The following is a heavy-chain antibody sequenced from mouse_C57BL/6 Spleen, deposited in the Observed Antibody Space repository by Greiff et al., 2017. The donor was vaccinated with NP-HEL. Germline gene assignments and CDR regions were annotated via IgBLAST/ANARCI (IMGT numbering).Heavy chain of an antibody. CDR1: GFTFSSYG. D-gene: IGHD1-1*01. J-gene: IGHJ3*01. V-gene: IGHV5-6*01. CDR2: ISSGGSST. Sequence: EVQLMESGGDLVKPGGSLKLSCAASGFTFSSYGMSWVRQTPDKRLEWVATISSGGSSTYYPDSVKGRFTISRDNAKNTLYLQMSSLKSEDTAMYYCARLDSSSSSWFAYWGQGTLVTVSA. CDR3: ARLDSSSSSWFAY.